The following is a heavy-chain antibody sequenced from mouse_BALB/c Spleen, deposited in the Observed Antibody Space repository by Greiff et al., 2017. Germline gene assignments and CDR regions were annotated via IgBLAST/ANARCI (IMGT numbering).Heavy chain of an antibody. CDR1: GFTFSSYG. Sequence: EVQGVESGGGLVQPGGSLKLSCAASGFTFSSYGMSWVRQTPDKRLELVATINSNGGSTYYPDSVKGRFTISRDNAKNTLYLQMSSLKSEDTAMYYCARDRRVYYGNYDFDYWGQGTTLTVSS. J-gene: IGHJ2*01. CDR3: ARDRRVYYGNYDFDY. V-gene: IGHV5-6-3*01. CDR2: INSNGGST. D-gene: IGHD2-1*01.